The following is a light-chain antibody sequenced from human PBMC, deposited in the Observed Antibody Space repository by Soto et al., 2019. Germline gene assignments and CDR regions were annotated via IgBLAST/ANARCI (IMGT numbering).Light chain of an antibody. CDR3: SSYTTSNTRQIV. V-gene: IGLV2-14*03. J-gene: IGLJ1*01. CDR2: DVS. Sequence: QSALTQPASVSGSPGQSITISCTGTSSDVGGYNYVSWYQHHPGKAPKLIIFDVSNRPSGVSNPFSGSKSGNTASLTISGLQPEDEADYYSSSYTTSNTRQIVFGTGTKLTVL. CDR1: SSDVGGYNY.